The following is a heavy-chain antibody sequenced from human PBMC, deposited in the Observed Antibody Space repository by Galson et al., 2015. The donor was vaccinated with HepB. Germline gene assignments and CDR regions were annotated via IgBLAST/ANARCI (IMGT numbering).Heavy chain of an antibody. V-gene: IGHV4-61*01. J-gene: IGHJ3*02. D-gene: IGHD3-3*01. CDR1: GVSVSSGSYD. CDR2: IDYSGST. CDR3: ARGVAGYYEAFDI. Sequence: LSLTCTISGVSVSSGSYDWSWIRQPPGKGLEWIGYIDYSGSTKHNPSLESRVTMSGDTSKNQFSLKVTSVTAADTAVYFCARGVAGYYEAFDIWGQGTMVTVSS.